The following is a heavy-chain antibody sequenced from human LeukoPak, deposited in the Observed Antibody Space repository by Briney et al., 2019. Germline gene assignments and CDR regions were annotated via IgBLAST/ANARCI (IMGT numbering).Heavy chain of an antibody. D-gene: IGHD3-10*01. J-gene: IGHJ5*02. CDR3: VRGSSGTVVRGVSWAWFDP. CDR1: GFPFSIYW. V-gene: IGHV3-7*05. CDR2: IKPDGSEK. Sequence: GGSLRLSCAASGFPFSIYWMTWVRQAPGKGLEWVANIKPDGSEKYYVDSAKGRFTISRDNAKNSLYLQMNSLRAEDTAVCYCVRGSSGTVVRGVSWAWFDPWGQGTLVSVSS.